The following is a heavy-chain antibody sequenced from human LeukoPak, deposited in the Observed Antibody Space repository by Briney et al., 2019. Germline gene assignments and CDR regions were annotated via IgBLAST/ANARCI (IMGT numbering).Heavy chain of an antibody. V-gene: IGHV3-30*02. J-gene: IGHJ3*02. Sequence: GSLRLSCAASGFTFSNYGIHWVRQAPGKGLEWVAVMWYDGTNKYYADAVKGRFTISRDNSKNTLYLQMNSLRVEDTAVYYCAKEREPYCSSASCQLDGFDNWGQGTMVTVSS. CDR2: MWYDGTNK. CDR3: AKEREPYCSSASCQLDGFDN. D-gene: IGHD2-2*01. CDR1: GFTFSNYG.